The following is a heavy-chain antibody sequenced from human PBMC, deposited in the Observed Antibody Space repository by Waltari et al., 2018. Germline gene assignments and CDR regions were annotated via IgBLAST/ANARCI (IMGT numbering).Heavy chain of an antibody. CDR3: AGDRAIGLFFDY. CDR1: W. Sequence: WWGWVRQSPEKGLEWIGQVHHSGKTHYNPSLQSRVAISLDKPKNHFSLNLNSVTAADTAIYYCAGDRAIGLFFDYWGRGTLVTVSS. CDR2: VHHSGKT. V-gene: IGHV4-4*02. D-gene: IGHD2-2*01. J-gene: IGHJ4*02.